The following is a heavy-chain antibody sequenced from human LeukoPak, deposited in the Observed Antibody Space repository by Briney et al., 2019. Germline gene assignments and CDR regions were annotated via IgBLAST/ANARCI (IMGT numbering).Heavy chain of an antibody. CDR1: GYIFTSYG. CDR2: ISAYNGNT. CDR3: ARGSWYSYGLGGYYFDY. J-gene: IGHJ4*02. D-gene: IGHD5-18*01. V-gene: IGHV1-18*01. Sequence: ASVKVSCKASGYIFTSYGISWVRQAPGQGLEWMGWISAYNGNTNYAQKLQGRVTMTTDTSTSTAYMELSSLRSEDTAVYYCARGSWYSYGLGGYYFDYWGQGTLVTVSS.